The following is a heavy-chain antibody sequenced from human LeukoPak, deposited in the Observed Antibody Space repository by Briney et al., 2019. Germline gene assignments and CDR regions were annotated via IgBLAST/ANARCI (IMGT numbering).Heavy chain of an antibody. J-gene: IGHJ6*02. CDR2: ISNDESNI. Sequence: GGSLRLSCTASGFSFETFSIHWVRQTPGKGLEWVAVISNDESNIYYADSVKGRFTISRDNSRSTLYLQMDSLRPDDSAVYYCGRPNVASKWWAYAMDVWGQGTTVTVSS. CDR3: GRPNVASKWWAYAMDV. CDR1: GFSFETFS. D-gene: IGHD2-8*01. V-gene: IGHV3-30-3*01.